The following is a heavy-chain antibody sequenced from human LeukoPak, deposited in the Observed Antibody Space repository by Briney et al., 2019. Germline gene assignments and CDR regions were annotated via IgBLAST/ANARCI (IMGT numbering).Heavy chain of an antibody. CDR3: ARDGAGLGFDY. CDR1: GYTFTGYY. D-gene: IGHD6-19*01. Sequence: ASVKVSCKASGYTFTGYYMHWVRQAPGQGLEWMGIINPSGGSTSYVQKFQGRVTMTRDTSTSTVYMELSSLRSEDTAVYYCARDGAGLGFDYWGQGTLVTVSS. CDR2: INPSGGST. J-gene: IGHJ4*02. V-gene: IGHV1-46*01.